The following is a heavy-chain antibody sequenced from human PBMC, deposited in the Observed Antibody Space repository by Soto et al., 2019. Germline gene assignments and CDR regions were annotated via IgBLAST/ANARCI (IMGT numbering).Heavy chain of an antibody. V-gene: IGHV4-30-2*01. D-gene: IGHD3-10*01. CDR3: ARVWDYYGSGSYARWFDP. Sequence: QLQLQESGSGLVKPSQTLSLTCAVSGGSISSGGYSWSWIRQPPGKGLEWIGYIYHSGSTYYNPSLKSRVTISVDRSKNQFSMKLSSVTAADTAVYYCARVWDYYGSGSYARWFDPWGQGTLVTVSS. J-gene: IGHJ5*02. CDR1: GGSISSGGYS. CDR2: IYHSGST.